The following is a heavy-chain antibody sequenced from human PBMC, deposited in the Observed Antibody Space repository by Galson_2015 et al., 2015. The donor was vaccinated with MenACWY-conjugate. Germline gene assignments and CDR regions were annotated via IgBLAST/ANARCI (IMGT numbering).Heavy chain of an antibody. CDR3: AKDWSVPYSTISYYFYMDV. V-gene: IGHV3-30*18. CDR2: ISYDGSNE. J-gene: IGHJ6*03. D-gene: IGHD6-13*01. Sequence: SLRLSCAASGFTFRRFGMHWVRQAPGKGLEWMAVISYDGSNEYYADSVKGRFTISRDNSKNTLYLQMNSLRADDTAVYYCAKDWSVPYSTISYYFYMDVWGKGTTV. CDR1: GFTFRRFG.